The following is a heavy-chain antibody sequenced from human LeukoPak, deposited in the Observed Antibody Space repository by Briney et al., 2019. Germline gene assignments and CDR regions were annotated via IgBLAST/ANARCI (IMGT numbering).Heavy chain of an antibody. CDR2: IIGGAGGT. J-gene: IGHJ4*02. CDR1: GFTFSSYV. V-gene: IGHV3-23*01. Sequence: GGSLRLSCAASGFTFSSYVMSWVRQAPGKGLEGVSGIIGGAGGTYYADSVKGRFTISRDNAKNTLYLQMNSLRAEDTAVYYCAHGSMYQLDYWGQGTLVTVSS. CDR3: AHGSMYQLDY. D-gene: IGHD2-2*01.